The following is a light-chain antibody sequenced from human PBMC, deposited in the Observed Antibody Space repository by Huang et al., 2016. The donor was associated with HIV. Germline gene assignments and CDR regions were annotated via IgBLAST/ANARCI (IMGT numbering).Light chain of an antibody. V-gene: IGKV3-20*01. Sequence: EIVVTQSPGTLSLSPGERATLSCRTRQSVGSSYLAWYQQKPGQAPRLLIYGASDRATGIPDRFSGSGSGTDFTLTISRLEPEDFAVYFCQQSGSSLINFGGGTKVDLK. J-gene: IGKJ4*01. CDR1: QSVGSSY. CDR2: GAS. CDR3: QQSGSSLIN.